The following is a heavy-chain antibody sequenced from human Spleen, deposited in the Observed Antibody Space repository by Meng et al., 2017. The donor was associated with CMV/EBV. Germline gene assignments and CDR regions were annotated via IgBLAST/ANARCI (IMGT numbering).Heavy chain of an antibody. J-gene: IGHJ4*02. CDR1: SYD. D-gene: IGHD3-3*01. Sequence: SYDINWVRQATGQGLEWMGWMNPNSGNTGYSQKFQDRVTMTRNTSISTAYMELSSLRSEDTAVFYCARGDNNYDFWSGYQTYYFDYWGQGTLVTVSS. CDR2: MNPNSGNT. V-gene: IGHV1-8*01. CDR3: ARGDNNYDFWSGYQTYYFDY.